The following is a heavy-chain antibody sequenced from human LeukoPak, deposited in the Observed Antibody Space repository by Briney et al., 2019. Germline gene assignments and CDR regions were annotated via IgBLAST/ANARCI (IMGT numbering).Heavy chain of an antibody. D-gene: IGHD3-22*01. CDR2: ISGSGGTT. CDR1: GFTFNNFP. Sequence: GGTLRLSCAASGFTFNNFPMSWVRQVPGKGLEWVSSISGSGGTTYYASSVRSRFTISRDNSKKTLFLQMRSLRAEDTALYYCAKYGYCHDSSCYSDFDYWGQGILVSVSS. CDR3: AKYGYCHDSSCYSDFDY. J-gene: IGHJ4*02. V-gene: IGHV3-23*01.